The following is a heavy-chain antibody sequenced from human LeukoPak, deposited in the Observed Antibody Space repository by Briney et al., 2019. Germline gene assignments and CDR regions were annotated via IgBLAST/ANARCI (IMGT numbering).Heavy chain of an antibody. Sequence: ASVTVSCKASGYTFTSYGISWVRQAPGQGLEWMGWIYPNSGGTNSAQKFQGRVTMTRDTSISTAYMELSRLRSDDTAVYYCVKMYYDFWSAFDIWGQGTMVTVSS. CDR2: IYPNSGGT. CDR3: VKMYYDFWSAFDI. J-gene: IGHJ3*02. D-gene: IGHD3-3*01. V-gene: IGHV1-2*02. CDR1: GYTFTSYG.